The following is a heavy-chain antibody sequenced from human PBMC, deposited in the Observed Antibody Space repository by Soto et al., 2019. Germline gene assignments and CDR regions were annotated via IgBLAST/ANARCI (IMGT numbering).Heavy chain of an antibody. CDR2: IYYSGST. Sequence: SETLSLTRTVSGGSISSGGYYWSWIRQPPGKGLDWIGYIYYSGSTYYNPSLKSRVTISVDASKNQLSLKLSSVTAADTAVYYFARLTYGGKDTDDYWGQGRLVNVSS. J-gene: IGHJ4*02. CDR3: ARLTYGGKDTDDY. D-gene: IGHD2-15*01. V-gene: IGHV4-30-4*01. CDR1: GGSISSGGYY.